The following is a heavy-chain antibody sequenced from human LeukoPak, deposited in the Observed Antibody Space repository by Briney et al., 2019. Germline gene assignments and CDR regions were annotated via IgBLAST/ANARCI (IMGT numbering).Heavy chain of an antibody. D-gene: IGHD1-7*01. CDR2: MSGGGEAT. CDR1: GFTFSDYA. Sequence: GGSLRLSCAASGFTFSDYAMSWVRQAPGKGLEWASIMSGGGEATYYADSVRGRFTISRDNSKNTLYLQMNSLRAEDTAVYYCARARYNWNYNWFDPWGQGTLVTVSS. J-gene: IGHJ5*02. CDR3: ARARYNWNYNWFDP. V-gene: IGHV3-23*01.